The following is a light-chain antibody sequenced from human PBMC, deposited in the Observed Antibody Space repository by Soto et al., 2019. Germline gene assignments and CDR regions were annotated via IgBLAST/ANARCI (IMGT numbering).Light chain of an antibody. J-gene: IGKJ2*01. Sequence: DIQMTQSPSSLSASVGDSVTITCRSSHTFSSFLNWYQQRPGKAPKLLIYGATTLRSGVPSRFSGSGSGTKFTLTINGXQPEDFATYYCLQSYSSPFTFGQGTKVDIK. V-gene: IGKV1-39*01. CDR2: GAT. CDR3: LQSYSSPFT. CDR1: HTFSSF.